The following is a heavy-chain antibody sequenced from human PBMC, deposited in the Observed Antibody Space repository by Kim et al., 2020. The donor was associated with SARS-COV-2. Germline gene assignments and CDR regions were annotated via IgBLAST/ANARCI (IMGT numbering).Heavy chain of an antibody. CDR2: IYYSGST. CDR1: GGSISSSSYY. CDR3: ATLSPTPTYYFDY. V-gene: IGHV4-39*01. Sequence: SETLSLTCTVSGGSISSSSYYWGWIRQPPGKGLEWIGSIYYSGSTYYNPSLKSRVTISVDTSKNQFSLKLSSVTAADTAVYYCATLSPTPTYYFDYWGQGTLVTVSS. J-gene: IGHJ4*02. D-gene: IGHD2-15*01.